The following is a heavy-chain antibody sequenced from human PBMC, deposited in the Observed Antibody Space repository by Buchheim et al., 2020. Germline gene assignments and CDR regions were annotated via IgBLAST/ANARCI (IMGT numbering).Heavy chain of an antibody. CDR1: GGFIDNNNW. Sequence: QVHLQQSGPGLVRPSGTLSLICAVSGGFIDNNNWWTWVRQSPRKGLEWIGEIFHSGGTKYNPSLGSRVTFSVDKSKNQFSLEVRSVTAADTAVYYCARGNKMFYYDSRGHERKNLYYGMDVWGQGTT. J-gene: IGHJ6*02. V-gene: IGHV4-4*02. CDR3: ARGNKMFYYDSRGHERKNLYYGMDV. D-gene: IGHD3-22*01. CDR2: IFHSGGT.